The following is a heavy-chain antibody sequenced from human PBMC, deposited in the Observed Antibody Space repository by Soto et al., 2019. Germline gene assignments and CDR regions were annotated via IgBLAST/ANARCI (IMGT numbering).Heavy chain of an antibody. V-gene: IGHV4-31*03. Sequence: SETLSLTCTVSGGSISSGGYYWSWIRQHPGKGLEWIGYIYYSGSTYYNPSLKSRVTISVDTSKNQFSLKLSSVTAADTAVYYCARVKGYCTNGVCSNYFDYWGQGTLVTVSS. CDR3: ARVKGYCTNGVCSNYFDY. D-gene: IGHD2-8*01. CDR2: IYYSGST. CDR1: GGSISSGGYY. J-gene: IGHJ4*02.